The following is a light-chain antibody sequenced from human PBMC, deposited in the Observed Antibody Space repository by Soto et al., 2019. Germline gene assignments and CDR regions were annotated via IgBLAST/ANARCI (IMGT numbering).Light chain of an antibody. J-gene: IGKJ4*01. CDR2: GAS. V-gene: IGKV3-20*01. CDR3: QQYGSSPLT. Sequence: EIVLTQSPGTLSLSPGERATLSCRASQTVSSSFLAWYRQKPGQAPRLLIYGASSRATGIPDRFSGSGSGTDFTLTISSLDPEDFAVYYCQQYGSSPLTFGGGTKVEIK. CDR1: QTVSSSF.